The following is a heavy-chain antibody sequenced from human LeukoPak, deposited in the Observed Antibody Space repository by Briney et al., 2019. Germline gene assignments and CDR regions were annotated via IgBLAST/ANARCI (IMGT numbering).Heavy chain of an antibody. Sequence: ASVKLSCKASGYTFTGYYMHWVRQAPGQGLEWMGWINPNSGGTNYAQKFQGRVTMTRDTSISTAYMELSRLRSDDTAVYYCARDPTRRIWTGYSPNYYYYMDVWGKGTTVTISS. V-gene: IGHV1-2*02. J-gene: IGHJ6*03. CDR2: INPNSGGT. CDR1: GYTFTGYY. CDR3: ARDPTRRIWTGYSPNYYYYMDV. D-gene: IGHD3/OR15-3a*01.